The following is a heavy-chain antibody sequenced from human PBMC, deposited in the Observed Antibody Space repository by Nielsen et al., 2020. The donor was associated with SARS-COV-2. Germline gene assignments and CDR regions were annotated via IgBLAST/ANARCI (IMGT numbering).Heavy chain of an antibody. CDR1: GGSFSGYY. D-gene: IGHD3-9*01. CDR3: ARLDYDILTGQVYYFDY. J-gene: IGHJ4*02. V-gene: IGHV4-34*01. Sequence: SETLSLTCAVYGGSFSGYYWSWIRQPPGKGLEWIGEINHSGSTNYNPSLKSRVTISVDTSKNQFSLKLSSVTAADTAVYYCARLDYDILTGQVYYFDYWGQGTLVTVSS. CDR2: INHSGST.